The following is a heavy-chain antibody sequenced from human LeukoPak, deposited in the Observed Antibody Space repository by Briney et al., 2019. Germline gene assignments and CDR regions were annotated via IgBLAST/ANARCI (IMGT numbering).Heavy chain of an antibody. D-gene: IGHD4-17*01. J-gene: IGHJ4*02. Sequence: ASVKVACKASGYTFTSYYMHWERQAPGQGLEWMGIINPSGGSTSYAQKCQGRVTMTSDTSMSTVYMELSSLRSEDTAVYYCARDKGASTTPAGYWGQGTLVTVSS. CDR1: GYTFTSYY. V-gene: IGHV1-46*01. CDR3: ARDKGASTTPAGY. CDR2: INPSGGST.